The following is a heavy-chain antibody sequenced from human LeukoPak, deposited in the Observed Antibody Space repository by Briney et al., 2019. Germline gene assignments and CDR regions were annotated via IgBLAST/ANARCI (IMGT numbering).Heavy chain of an antibody. CDR2: INPNSGGT. V-gene: IGHV1-2*02. CDR3: ARHRGTSDTFDI. Sequence: ASVKVSCKASEYTFTGYYIHWVRQAPGQGLEWMGWINPNSGGTNYAQKFQGRVTMTRDTSISTAYIELSRLRSDDTALYYCARHRGTSDTFDIWGQGTMVTVSS. D-gene: IGHD1-1*01. J-gene: IGHJ3*02. CDR1: EYTFTGYY.